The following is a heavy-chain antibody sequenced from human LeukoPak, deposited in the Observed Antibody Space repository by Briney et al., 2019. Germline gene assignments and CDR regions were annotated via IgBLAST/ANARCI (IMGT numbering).Heavy chain of an antibody. Sequence: PGGSLRLSCVASGFSFSNYWMSWVRQAPGKGLEWVSSISSSSSYIYYADSVKGRFTISRDNAKNSLYLQMNSLRAEDTAVYYCARDPYSSSWYNSPTRGDYWGQGTLVTVSS. V-gene: IGHV3-21*01. D-gene: IGHD6-13*01. CDR2: ISSSSSYI. CDR1: GFSFSNYW. CDR3: ARDPYSSSWYNSPTRGDY. J-gene: IGHJ4*02.